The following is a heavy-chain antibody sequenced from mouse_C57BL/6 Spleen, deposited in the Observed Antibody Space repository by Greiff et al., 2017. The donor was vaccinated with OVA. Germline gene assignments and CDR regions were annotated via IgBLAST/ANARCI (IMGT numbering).Heavy chain of an antibody. J-gene: IGHJ3*01. CDR1: GYAFSSYW. Sequence: VQVVESGAELVKPGASVKISCKASGYAFSSYWMNWVKQRPGKGLEWIGQIYPGDGDTNYNGKFKGKATLTADKSSSTAYMQLSSLTSEDSAVYFCARRNSNTWFAYWGQGTLVTVSA. CDR3: ARRNSNTWFAY. CDR2: IYPGDGDT. V-gene: IGHV1-80*01. D-gene: IGHD2-5*01.